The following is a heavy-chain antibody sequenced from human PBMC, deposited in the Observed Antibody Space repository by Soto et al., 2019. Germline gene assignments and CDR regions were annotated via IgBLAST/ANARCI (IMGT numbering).Heavy chain of an antibody. D-gene: IGHD2-8*02. CDR1: GFTFSSYT. V-gene: IGHV3-23*01. CDR2: ISGSGGSP. Sequence: EVQVLESGGGLVQPGGSLRLSCAASGFTFSSYTMAWVRQAPGKGLEWVSSISGSGGSPYYADSVQGRFTISRDNYKNTVSLQMTRMRAEDTATYHCTIARCTCEDCYVPAYWAHGTRVLVSS. J-gene: IGHJ4*01. CDR3: TIARCTCEDCYVPAY.